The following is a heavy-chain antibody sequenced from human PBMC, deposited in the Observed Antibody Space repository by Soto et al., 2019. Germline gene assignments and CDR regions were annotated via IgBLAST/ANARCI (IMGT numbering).Heavy chain of an antibody. V-gene: IGHV4-34*01. J-gene: IGHJ4*02. CDR2: INDSGNT. CDR3: QGGDF. CDR1: GGSFRGYF. Sequence: SETLSLTCAVSGGSFRGYFWSWIRQSPAKGLEWIGEINDSGNTYYNPSFRSRLTISVDTSTSQISLRLTSVTAADSAVYYCQGGDFWGQGTRVTVSS. D-gene: IGHD3-16*01.